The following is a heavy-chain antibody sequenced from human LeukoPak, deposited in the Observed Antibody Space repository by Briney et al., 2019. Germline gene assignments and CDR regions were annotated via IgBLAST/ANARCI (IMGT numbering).Heavy chain of an antibody. V-gene: IGHV3-48*03. Sequence: PGGSLRLSCAASGFTFSSYEMNWVRQAPGKGLEWVSYISSSGSTIYYADSVKGRFTISRDNAKNSPYLQMNSLKTEDTAVYYCTRFLSIAAAGQVSDPFDYWGQGTLVTVSS. CDR1: GFTFSSYE. CDR3: TRFLSIAAAGQVSDPFDY. D-gene: IGHD6-13*01. CDR2: ISSSGSTI. J-gene: IGHJ4*02.